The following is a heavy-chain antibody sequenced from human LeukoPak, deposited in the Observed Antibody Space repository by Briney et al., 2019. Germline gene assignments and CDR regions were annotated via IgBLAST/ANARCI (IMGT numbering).Heavy chain of an antibody. CDR3: ARVFESRYYYYMDV. CDR2: IYYSGST. J-gene: IGHJ6*03. V-gene: IGHV4-59*11. Sequence: SETLSLTCTVSGGSISSHYWSWIRQPPGKGLEWIGYIYYSGSTNYNPSLKSRVTISVDTSKNQFSLKLSSVTAADTAVYYCARVFESRYYYYMDVWGKGTTVTVSS. CDR1: GGSISSHY. D-gene: IGHD3-9*01.